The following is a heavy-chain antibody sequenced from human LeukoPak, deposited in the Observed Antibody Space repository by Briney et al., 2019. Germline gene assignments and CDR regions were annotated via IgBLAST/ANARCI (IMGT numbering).Heavy chain of an antibody. J-gene: IGHJ5*02. CDR1: GFTFNKYW. D-gene: IGHD4-17*01. CDR2: MNQDGSEK. V-gene: IGHV3-7*04. CDR3: ARGATTTRFGRFDP. Sequence: GGSLRLSCAASGFTFNKYWMTWVRQAPGKGLEWEANMNQDGSEKYYLDSVKGRFTISRDNAKNSLYLQMNSLGAEDTAVYYCARGATTTRFGRFDPWGQGTRVIVSS.